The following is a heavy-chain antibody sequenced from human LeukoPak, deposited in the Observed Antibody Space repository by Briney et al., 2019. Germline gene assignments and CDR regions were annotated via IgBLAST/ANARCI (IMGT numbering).Heavy chain of an antibody. CDR2: IWYDGSNI. Sequence: GGSLRLSCAASGFTFSTYGMHWVRQAPGKGLDWVAVIWYDGSNIYHGDSVKGRFTVSRDNSKNTLYLQMNSLGAEDTAVYYCARARNDYDSSGFSALDYWGQGTLVTVSS. J-gene: IGHJ4*02. D-gene: IGHD3-22*01. CDR1: GFTFSTYG. V-gene: IGHV3-33*01. CDR3: ARARNDYDSSGFSALDY.